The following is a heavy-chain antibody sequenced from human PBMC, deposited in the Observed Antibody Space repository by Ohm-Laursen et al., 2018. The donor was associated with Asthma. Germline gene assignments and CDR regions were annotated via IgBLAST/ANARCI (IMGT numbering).Heavy chain of an antibody. CDR3: ARVPRPELELRRFWFDP. D-gene: IGHD1-7*01. CDR1: GYTFTSYG. V-gene: IGHV1-18*01. J-gene: IGHJ5*02. Sequence: GASVKVSCKASGYTFTSYGISWVRQAPGQGLEWMGWISAYNGNTNYAQKLQGRVTMTTDTSASTAYMELRSLRSDDTAVYYCARVPRPELELRRFWFDPWGQGTLVTVSS. CDR2: ISAYNGNT.